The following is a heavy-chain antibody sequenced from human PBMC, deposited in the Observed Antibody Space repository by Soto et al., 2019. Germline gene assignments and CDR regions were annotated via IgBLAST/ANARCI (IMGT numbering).Heavy chain of an antibody. J-gene: IGHJ4*02. CDR3: ARGRPYCSSTSCYTIDY. V-gene: IGHV1-69*13. CDR2: IIPIFGTA. D-gene: IGHD2-2*02. Sequence: GASVKVSCKASGGTFSSYAISWLRQAPGQGLEWMGGIIPIFGTANYAQKFQGRVTITADESTSTAYMELSSLRSEDTAVYYCARGRPYCSSTSCYTIDYWGQGTLVTVSS. CDR1: GGTFSSYA.